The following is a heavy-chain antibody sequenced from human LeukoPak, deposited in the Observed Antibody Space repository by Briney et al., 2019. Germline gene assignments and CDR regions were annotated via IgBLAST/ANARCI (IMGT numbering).Heavy chain of an antibody. CDR2: LSGSGGST. Sequence: GGSLRLSCAASGFTFSSYAMRWVRQAPGKGLEWVSALSGSGGSTYYADSVTGRFTISRDNSKNTLYLQINSLRAEDTAVYYCAKSSYYDSSGYYREYYFDYWGQGTQVTVSS. V-gene: IGHV3-23*01. CDR3: AKSSYYDSSGYYREYYFDY. CDR1: GFTFSSYA. J-gene: IGHJ4*02. D-gene: IGHD3-22*01.